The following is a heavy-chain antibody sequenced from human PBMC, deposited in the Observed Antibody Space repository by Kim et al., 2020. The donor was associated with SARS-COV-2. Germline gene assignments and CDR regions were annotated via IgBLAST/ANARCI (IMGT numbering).Heavy chain of an antibody. CDR1: GGSFSGYY. CDR3: ARGHSPYDYVWGSYRFSVGRWFDP. V-gene: IGHV4-34*01. Sequence: SETLSLTCAVYGGSFSGYYWSWIRQPPGKGLEWIGEINHSGSTNYNPSLKSRVTISVDTSKNQFSLKLSSVTAADTAVYYCARGHSPYDYVWGSYRFSVGRWFDPWGQGTLVTVSS. J-gene: IGHJ5*02. D-gene: IGHD3-16*02. CDR2: INHSGST.